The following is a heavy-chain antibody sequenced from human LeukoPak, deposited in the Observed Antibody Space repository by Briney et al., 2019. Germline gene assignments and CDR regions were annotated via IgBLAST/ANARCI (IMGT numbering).Heavy chain of an antibody. D-gene: IGHD5-12*01. CDR3: AKESMQYSGSGDY. Sequence: GGSLRLSCAASGFTFSSYGMHWVRQAPGKGLEWVAVISYDGSNKYYADSVKGRFTISRDNSKNTLYLQMNSLRAEDTAVYYCAKESMQYSGSGDYWGQGTLVTVSS. J-gene: IGHJ4*02. V-gene: IGHV3-30*18. CDR1: GFTFSSYG. CDR2: ISYDGSNK.